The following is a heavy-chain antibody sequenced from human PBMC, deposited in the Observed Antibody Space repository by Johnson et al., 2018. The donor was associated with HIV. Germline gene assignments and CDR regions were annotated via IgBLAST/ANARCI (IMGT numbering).Heavy chain of an antibody. V-gene: IGHV3-20*04. D-gene: IGHD6-19*01. CDR2: VNWNGAEA. J-gene: IGHJ3*01. Sequence: MLLVESGGDVVRPGGSLTLSCEVSGFTFTDHGMTWVRQAPGKGLAWVCGVNWNGAEAGYADSVKGRFTISRDNAKNFLYLQMNSLRVEDTALYYCARATGIAVAGGSFDVWGRGTMVTVSS. CDR1: GFTFTDHG. CDR3: ARATGIAVAGGSFDV.